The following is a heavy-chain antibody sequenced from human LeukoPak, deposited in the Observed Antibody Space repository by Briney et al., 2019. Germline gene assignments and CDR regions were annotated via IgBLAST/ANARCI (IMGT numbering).Heavy chain of an antibody. CDR1: GFTFSSYW. CDR3: AKVSGYDPSSRYFDL. D-gene: IGHD3-3*01. J-gene: IGHJ2*01. Sequence: GGSLRLSCAASGFTFSSYWMHWVRHAPGKGLVWVSRINTDGSSTSYADSVKGRFTISRDNAKNTLYLQMNSLRAEDTAVYYCAKVSGYDPSSRYFDLWGRGTLVTVSS. V-gene: IGHV3-74*01. CDR2: INTDGSST.